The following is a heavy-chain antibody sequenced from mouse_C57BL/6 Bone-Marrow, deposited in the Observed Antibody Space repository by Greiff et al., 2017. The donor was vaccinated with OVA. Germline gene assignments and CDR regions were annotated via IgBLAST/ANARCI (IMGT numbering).Heavy chain of an antibody. CDR3: ARGTSMDY. CDR1: GFTFTDYY. J-gene: IGHJ4*01. Sequence: EVQRVESGGGLVQPGGSLRLSCATSGFTFTDYYMRWVRQPPGQALEWLGFIRNKANGYTTEYSASVKGRFTISRDNSQSILYLQMHTLRAEDSATYYCARGTSMDYWGQGTSVTVSS. CDR2: IRNKANGYTT. V-gene: IGHV7-3*02.